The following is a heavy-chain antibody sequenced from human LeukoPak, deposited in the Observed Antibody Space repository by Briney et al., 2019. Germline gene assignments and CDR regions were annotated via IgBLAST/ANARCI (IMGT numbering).Heavy chain of an antibody. CDR2: IRGNGET. CDR1: GFTVSSNY. Sequence: GGSLRLSCAASGFTVSSNYMSWVRQGPARGLEWVSSIRGNGETFHADSVKGRFTLSSDSSRNTVYFQLNNLRVEDTAIYYCAKASWVSSTDAVRWGQGTLVTVSS. V-gene: IGHV3-53*01. J-gene: IGHJ4*02. D-gene: IGHD3-16*01. CDR3: AKASWVSSTDAVR.